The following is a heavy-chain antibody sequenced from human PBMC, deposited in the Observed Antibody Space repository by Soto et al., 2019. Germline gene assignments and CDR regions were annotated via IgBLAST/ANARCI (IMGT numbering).Heavy chain of an antibody. CDR3: ARGPDVGYCSSTSCYWFDP. CDR2: ISAYNGNT. CDR1: GYTFTSYG. Sequence: ASVKVSCKASGYTFTSYGVSWVRQAPGQGLEWMGWISAYNGNTNYAQKFQGRDTMTRDTSTSTAYMELSSLRSEDTAVYYCARGPDVGYCSSTSCYWFDPWGQGTLVTVSS. V-gene: IGHV1-18*01. J-gene: IGHJ5*02. D-gene: IGHD2-2*01.